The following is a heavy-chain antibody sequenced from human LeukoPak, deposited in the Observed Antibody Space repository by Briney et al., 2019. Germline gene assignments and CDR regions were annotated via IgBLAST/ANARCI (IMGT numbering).Heavy chain of an antibody. CDR3: AEDYGSIETSSGWSITYYYYYYYMDV. V-gene: IGHV3-30*02. D-gene: IGHD6-19*01. J-gene: IGHJ6*03. CDR1: GVTFSSYG. Sequence: GGSLRLSCAASGVTFSSYGMHWVRQAPGKGLEWVAFIRYDGSNKYYADSVKGRFTISRDNSKNTLYLQMNSLRAEDTAVYYCAEDYGSIETSSGWSITYYYYYYYMDVWGKGTTVTVSS. CDR2: IRYDGSNK.